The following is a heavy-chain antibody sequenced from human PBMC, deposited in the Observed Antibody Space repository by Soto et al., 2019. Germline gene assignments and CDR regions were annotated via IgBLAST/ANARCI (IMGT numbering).Heavy chain of an antibody. D-gene: IGHD3-16*02. CDR2: MNPNSGNT. CDR3: ARGSQGGFDDYVWGSYRPPWVY. V-gene: IGHV1-8*01. Sequence: GASVKVSCKASGYTFTSYDINWVRQATGQGLEWMGWMNPNSGNTGYAQKFQGRVTMTRNTSISTAYMELSSLRSEDTAVYYCARGSQGGFDDYVWGSYRPPWVYWGQGTLVTSPQ. J-gene: IGHJ4*02. CDR1: GYTFTSYD.